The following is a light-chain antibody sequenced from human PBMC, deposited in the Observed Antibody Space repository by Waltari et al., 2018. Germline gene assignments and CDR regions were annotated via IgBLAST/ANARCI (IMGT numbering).Light chain of an antibody. J-gene: IGKJ1*01. CDR3: QQYRNLWT. Sequence: DIQMTQSPSTLSASVGDRVTITCRASQRLSNGLALYQQKPGKAPKVLIYKAYTLESGVPSRFSGSGSGTEFTLTISSLQPDDFATYYCQQYRNLWTFGQGTKVEIK. CDR2: KAY. CDR1: QRLSNG. V-gene: IGKV1-5*03.